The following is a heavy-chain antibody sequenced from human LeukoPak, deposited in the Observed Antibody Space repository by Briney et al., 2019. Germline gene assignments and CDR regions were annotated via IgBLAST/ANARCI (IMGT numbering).Heavy chain of an antibody. V-gene: IGHV4-34*01. Sequence: SETLSLTCAVYGGSFSDYYWSWIRQPPGKGLEWIGGINHSGSTNYNPSLKSRVTISVDTSKNQLSLKLSSVTAADTAVYYCARVSYCGGDCGNWGQGTLVIVSS. CDR1: GGSFSDYY. D-gene: IGHD2-21*02. CDR3: ARVSYCGGDCGN. J-gene: IGHJ1*01. CDR2: INHSGST.